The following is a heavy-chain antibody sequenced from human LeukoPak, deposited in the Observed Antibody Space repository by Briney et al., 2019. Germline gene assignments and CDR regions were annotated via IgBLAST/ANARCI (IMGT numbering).Heavy chain of an antibody. V-gene: IGHV4-34*01. J-gene: IGHJ4*02. CDR2: INHSVST. CDR1: GGSFSGYY. Sequence: SETLSLTCAVYGGSFSGYYWSWIRQPPGKGLEWIGEINHSVSTNYNPSLKSRVTISVDTSKNQFSLKLSSVTAADTAVYYCGREGCSSTSCYRLGYWGQGTLVTVSS. D-gene: IGHD2-2*01. CDR3: GREGCSSTSCYRLGY.